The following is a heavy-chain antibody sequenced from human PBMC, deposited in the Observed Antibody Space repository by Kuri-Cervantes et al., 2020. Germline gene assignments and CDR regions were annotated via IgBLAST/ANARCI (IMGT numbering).Heavy chain of an antibody. D-gene: IGHD6-6*01. CDR1: GFTFSSYG. CDR2: ISSSSSTI. V-gene: IGHV3-48*02. Sequence: LSLTCAASGFTFSSYGMNWVRQAPGKGLEWVSYISSSSSTIYYADSVKGRFTISRGNAKNSLYLQMNSLRDEDTAVYYCARDWEAARVFDYWGQGTLVTVSS. CDR3: ARDWEAARVFDY. J-gene: IGHJ4*02.